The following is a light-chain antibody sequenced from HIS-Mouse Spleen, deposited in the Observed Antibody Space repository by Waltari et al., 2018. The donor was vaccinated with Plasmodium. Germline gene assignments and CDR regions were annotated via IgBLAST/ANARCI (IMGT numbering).Light chain of an antibody. V-gene: IGLV2-11*01. CDR2: DVS. J-gene: IGLJ3*02. Sequence: QSALTQPRSVSGSPGQSVTISCTGTSSDVGGYNYVSWYQQHPGKAPKRMIYDVSTRPSGVPDRVSGSRSGNTASLTISGLQAEDEADYYCCSYAGSYTWVFGGGTKLTVL. CDR3: CSYAGSYTWV. CDR1: SSDVGGYNY.